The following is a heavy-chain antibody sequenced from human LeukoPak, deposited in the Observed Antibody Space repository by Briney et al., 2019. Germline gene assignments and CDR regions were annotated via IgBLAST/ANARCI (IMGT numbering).Heavy chain of an antibody. Sequence: ASVKVSCKASGYTFTGYYMHWVRQAPGQGLEWMGWINPNSGGTNYAQKFQGRVTMTRDTSISTAYMELSRLRSDDTAVYYCAREAGGDGYKLDYFDYWGQGTLVTVSS. CDR2: INPNSGGT. D-gene: IGHD5-24*01. J-gene: IGHJ4*02. CDR3: AREAGGDGYKLDYFDY. CDR1: GYTFTGYY. V-gene: IGHV1-2*02.